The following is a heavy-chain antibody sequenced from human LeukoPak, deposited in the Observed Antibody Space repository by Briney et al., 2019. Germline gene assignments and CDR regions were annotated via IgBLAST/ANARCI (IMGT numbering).Heavy chain of an antibody. CDR1: GGTVSNYA. V-gene: IGHV1-69*01. CDR2: IIPVLGTA. CDR3: AGGLWFGELFGYFDY. J-gene: IGHJ4*02. D-gene: IGHD3-10*01. Sequence: SVKVSCKASGGTVSNYAISWVRQAPGQGLEWMGGIIPVLGTAKYAQEFQGRVTITADEYTSTAYMDLSSLRSEDTAVYYCAGGLWFGELFGYFDYWGQGTLVTVSS.